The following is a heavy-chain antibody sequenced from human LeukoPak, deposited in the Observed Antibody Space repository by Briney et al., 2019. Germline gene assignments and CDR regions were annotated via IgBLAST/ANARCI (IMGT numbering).Heavy chain of an antibody. J-gene: IGHJ5*02. Sequence: ASVKVSCKASGYTFTGYYMHWVRQAPGQGLEWMGWINPNSGGTNYAQKFQGRVTMTRDTSISTAYMELSRLRSDDTAVYYCAREVYYDSSEFDPWGQGTLVAVSS. CDR3: AREVYYDSSEFDP. V-gene: IGHV1-2*02. D-gene: IGHD3-22*01. CDR2: INPNSGGT. CDR1: GYTFTGYY.